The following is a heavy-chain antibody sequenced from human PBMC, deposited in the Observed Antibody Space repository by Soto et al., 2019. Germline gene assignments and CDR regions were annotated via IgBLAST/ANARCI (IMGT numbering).Heavy chain of an antibody. CDR3: AIGTVPGIGSGDVFDI. V-gene: IGHV1-46*01. CDR1: GYTFTTYY. D-gene: IGHD3-10*01. J-gene: IGHJ3*02. CDR2: INLTDGGT. Sequence: QVQLVQSGAEVKKPGASVKISCKASGYTFTTYYMHWVRQATGQSLEWMGIINLTDGGTTNAQRFQGRVTMSRDTSTRAVYMDLSRLISADTAVYYCAIGTVPGIGSGDVFDIWGQGRLVTASS.